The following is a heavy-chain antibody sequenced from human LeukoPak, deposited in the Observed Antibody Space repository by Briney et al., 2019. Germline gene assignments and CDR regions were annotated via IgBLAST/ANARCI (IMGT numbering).Heavy chain of an antibody. CDR2: INWNGGST. D-gene: IGHD5-18*01. V-gene: IGHV3-20*04. CDR3: ARGGYSYGEQWPVVPGDY. J-gene: IGHJ4*02. CDR1: GFTFDYG. Sequence: GGSLRLSCAASGFTFDYGMSWVRQAPGKGLEWVSGINWNGGSTGYADSVKGRFTISRDNAKNSLYLQMNSLRAEDTALYYCARGGYSYGEQWPVVPGDYWGQGTLVTVSS.